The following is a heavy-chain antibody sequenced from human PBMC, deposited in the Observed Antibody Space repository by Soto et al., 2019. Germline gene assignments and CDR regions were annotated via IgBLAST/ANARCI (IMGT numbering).Heavy chain of an antibody. CDR1: GFTFSSYW. J-gene: IGHJ5*02. Sequence: GGSLRLSCAASGFTFSSYWMSWVRQAPGKGLEWVANIKQDGSEKYYVDSVKGRFTISRDNAKNSLYLQMNSLRAEDTAVYYCARAIVDYGDYVVWFDPWGQGTLVTVSS. CDR3: ARAIVDYGDYVVWFDP. CDR2: IKQDGSEK. V-gene: IGHV3-7*04. D-gene: IGHD4-17*01.